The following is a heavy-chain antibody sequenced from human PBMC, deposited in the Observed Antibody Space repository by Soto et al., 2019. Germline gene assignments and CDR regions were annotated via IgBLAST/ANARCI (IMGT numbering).Heavy chain of an antibody. V-gene: IGHV3-48*01. CDR1: GFTFSSYS. Sequence: GGSLRLSCAASGFTFSSYSMNWVRQAPGKGLEWVSYISSSSTIYYADSVKGRFTISRDNAKNSLYLQMNSLRAEDTAVYYCARDGADFWSGYYLGDAFDIWGQGTMVTVSS. CDR2: ISSSSTI. D-gene: IGHD3-3*01. CDR3: ARDGADFWSGYYLGDAFDI. J-gene: IGHJ3*02.